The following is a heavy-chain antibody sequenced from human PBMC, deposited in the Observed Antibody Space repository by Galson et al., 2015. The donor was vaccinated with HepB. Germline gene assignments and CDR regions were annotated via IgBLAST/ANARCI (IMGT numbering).Heavy chain of an antibody. J-gene: IGHJ3*02. CDR3: ARGSWQWLAPPGAFDI. CDR1: GYTFTSYA. Sequence: SVKVSCKASGYTFTSYAMHWVRQAPGQRLEWMGWINAGNGNTKYSQKFQGRVTITRDTSASTAYMELSSLRSEDTAVYYCARGSWQWLAPPGAFDIWGQGTMITVSS. D-gene: IGHD6-19*01. CDR2: INAGNGNT. V-gene: IGHV1-3*01.